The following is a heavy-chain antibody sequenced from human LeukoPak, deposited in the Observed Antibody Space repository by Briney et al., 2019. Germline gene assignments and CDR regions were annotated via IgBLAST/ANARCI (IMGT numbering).Heavy chain of an antibody. D-gene: IGHD2-2*01. Sequence: SVKVSCKASGGTFSIYAISWVRQAPGQGLEWMGGIIPIFGTANYAQKFQGRVTITADKSTSTAYMELSSLRSEDTAVYYCARDRGDCSSTSCSVENWFDPWGQGTLVTVSS. CDR1: GGTFSIYA. J-gene: IGHJ5*02. CDR3: ARDRGDCSSTSCSVENWFDP. CDR2: IIPIFGTA. V-gene: IGHV1-69*06.